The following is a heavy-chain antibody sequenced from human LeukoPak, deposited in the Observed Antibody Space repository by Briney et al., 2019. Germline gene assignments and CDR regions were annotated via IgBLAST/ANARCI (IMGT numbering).Heavy chain of an antibody. CDR2: ISSSSSTI. J-gene: IGHJ4*02. D-gene: IGHD5-12*01. Sequence: PGGSLRPSCAASGFTFSDYYMSWIRQAPGKGLEWVSYISSSSSTIYYADSVKGRFTISRDNAKNSLYLQMNSLRAEDTAVYYCASSGYSGYEEGDYWGQGTLVTVSS. CDR3: ASSGYSGYEEGDY. V-gene: IGHV3-11*04. CDR1: GFTFSDYY.